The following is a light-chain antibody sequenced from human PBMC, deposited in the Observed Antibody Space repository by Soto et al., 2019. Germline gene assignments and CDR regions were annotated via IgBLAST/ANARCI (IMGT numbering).Light chain of an antibody. Sequence: EIVLTQSPATLSLSPWERATLSCRASQSVSSYLAWYQQKPGQAPRLLMYGASNRATGIPDRFSGSGSGTDFILTISRLEPEDFAVYYCLQYDTSPFTFGPGTKVDIK. CDR3: LQYDTSPFT. V-gene: IGKV3-20*01. CDR1: QSVSSY. J-gene: IGKJ3*01. CDR2: GAS.